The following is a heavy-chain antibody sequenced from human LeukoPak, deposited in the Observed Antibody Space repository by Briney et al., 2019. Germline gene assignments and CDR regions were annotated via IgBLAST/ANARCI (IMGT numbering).Heavy chain of an antibody. CDR2: ISYDGSNK. D-gene: IGHD3-22*01. V-gene: IGHV3-30-3*02. Sequence: PGRSLRLSCAASGFTFSGYAMHWVRQAPGKGLEWVAVISYDGSNKYYADSVKGRFTISRDNSKNTLYLQMNSLRAEDTAVYYCVKGGYCINDAFDIWGQGTMVTVSS. CDR1: GFTFSGYA. J-gene: IGHJ3*02. CDR3: VKGGYCINDAFDI.